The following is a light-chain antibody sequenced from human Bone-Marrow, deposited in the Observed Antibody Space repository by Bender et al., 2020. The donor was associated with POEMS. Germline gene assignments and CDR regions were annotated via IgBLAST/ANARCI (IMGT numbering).Light chain of an antibody. V-gene: IGLV1-40*01. Sequence: QSALTQPASVSGAPGQRVTISCTGSSSNTGSGYDINWYQHLPGTAPKLLIYGYNNRPSGVPDRSSGSKSGTSASLAITGLQAEDEGDYYCQSYDNSLGGWVFGGGTKLTVL. CDR3: QSYDNSLGGWV. J-gene: IGLJ3*02. CDR1: SSNTGSGYD. CDR2: GYN.